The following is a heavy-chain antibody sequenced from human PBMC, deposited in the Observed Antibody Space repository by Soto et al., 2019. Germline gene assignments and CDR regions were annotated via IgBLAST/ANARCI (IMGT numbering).Heavy chain of an antibody. V-gene: IGHV3-30-3*01. Sequence: QVQLVESGGGVVQPGRSLRLSCAASGFIFSNYVMYWVRQAPGKGLEWVAFMSYDGTTKYYADSVKGRFTISRDNSKNTLYLQMNNLRPEDTGVYYCAREVLWSRYFDYWGQGILVTVSS. CDR1: GFIFSNYV. CDR3: AREVLWSRYFDY. D-gene: IGHD2-21*01. CDR2: MSYDGTTK. J-gene: IGHJ4*02.